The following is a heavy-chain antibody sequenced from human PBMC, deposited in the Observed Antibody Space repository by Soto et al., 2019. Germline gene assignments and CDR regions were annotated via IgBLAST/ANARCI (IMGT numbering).Heavy chain of an antibody. J-gene: IGHJ4*02. CDR2: IYYSGAN. Sequence: QVQLQESGPGLVKPSQTLSLTCTVSGDSMGSGGHYYNWIRLLPGKGLEWIGYIYYSGANNYNPSLRGRVSISIDTSNNQFSLRLISVTAADTALYFCARDKDLEPTVWGYWGQGTQVTVSS. D-gene: IGHD7-27*01. CDR3: ARDKDLEPTVWGY. V-gene: IGHV4-31*03. CDR1: GDSMGSGGHY.